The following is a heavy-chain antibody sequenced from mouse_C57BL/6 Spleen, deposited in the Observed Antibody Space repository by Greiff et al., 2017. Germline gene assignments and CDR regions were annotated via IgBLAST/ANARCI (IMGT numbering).Heavy chain of an antibody. CDR2: ISDGGSYT. D-gene: IGHD2-5*01. Sequence: VQLKESGGGLVKPGGSLKLSCAASGFTFSSYAMSWVRQTPEKRLEWVATISDGGSYTYYPDNVKGRFTISRDNAKNNLYLQMSHLKSEDTAMYYCARDSNWGGLDYWGQGTTLTVSS. V-gene: IGHV5-4*01. CDR3: ARDSNWGGLDY. J-gene: IGHJ2*01. CDR1: GFTFSSYA.